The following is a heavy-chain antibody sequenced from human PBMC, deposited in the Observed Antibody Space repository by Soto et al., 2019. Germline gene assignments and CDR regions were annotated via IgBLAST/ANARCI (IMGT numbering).Heavy chain of an antibody. D-gene: IGHD3-10*01. J-gene: IGHJ5*02. Sequence: SETLSLTCTVSGGSISSGGYYWSWIRQHPGKGLEWIGYIYYSGSTYYNPSLKSRVTISVDTSKNQFSLKLSSVTAADTAVYYCAREITYWFDPWGQGTLVTVSS. CDR3: AREITYWFDP. CDR2: IYYSGST. V-gene: IGHV4-31*03. CDR1: GGSISSGGYY.